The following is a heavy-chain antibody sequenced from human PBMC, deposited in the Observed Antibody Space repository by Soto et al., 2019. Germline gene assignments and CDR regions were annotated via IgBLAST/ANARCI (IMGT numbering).Heavy chain of an antibody. Sequence: SETLSLTCTVSGGSISSYYWSWIRQPPGKGLEWIGYIYYSGSTNYNPSLKSRVTISVDTSKNQFSLKLSSVTAADTAVYYCARGLNYDFWSGPLADYWGQGTLVTVSS. D-gene: IGHD3-3*01. J-gene: IGHJ4*02. CDR3: ARGLNYDFWSGPLADY. CDR2: IYYSGST. V-gene: IGHV4-59*01. CDR1: GGSISSYY.